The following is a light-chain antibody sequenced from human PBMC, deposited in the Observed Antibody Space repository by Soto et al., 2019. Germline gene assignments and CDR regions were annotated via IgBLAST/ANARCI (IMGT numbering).Light chain of an antibody. CDR1: QSISSW. V-gene: IGKV1-5*01. CDR3: QQYNSYSVT. Sequence: DIPMTQSPSTLSASVGDRVTITCRASQSISSWLAWYQQKPGKAPKLLIYDAPSLESGVPSRFSGSGSGTEFTLTISSLQPDDFATYYCQQYNSYSVTFGQGTKLEIK. J-gene: IGKJ2*01. CDR2: DAP.